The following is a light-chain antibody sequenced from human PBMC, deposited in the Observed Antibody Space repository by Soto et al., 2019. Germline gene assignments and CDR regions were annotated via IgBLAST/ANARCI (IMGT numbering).Light chain of an antibody. CDR3: QQSESSPGGT. Sequence: EIVLTQSPGTLSLSPGDTATLSCRASQSLSPNYLAWYQQKPGQAPRLLIYSISIRATGITDRFSGSGSGTDFTLTISRLEPEDFAVYYCQQSESSPGGTFGQGTKVELK. CDR1: QSLSPNY. CDR2: SIS. V-gene: IGKV3-20*01. J-gene: IGKJ1*01.